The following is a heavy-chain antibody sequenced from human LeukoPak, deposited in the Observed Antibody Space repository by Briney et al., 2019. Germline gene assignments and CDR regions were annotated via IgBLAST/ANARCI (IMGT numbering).Heavy chain of an antibody. Sequence: ASVKVSCKASGYTFTGYYMHWVRQAPGQGLEWMGWINPNSGGTNYAQKFQGRVTMTRDTSISTAYMELSRLRSDDTAVYYCARDPGGVFFFSGRMTGTRGVDYWGQGTLVTVSS. CDR1: GYTFTGYY. J-gene: IGHJ4*02. V-gene: IGHV1-2*02. CDR3: ARDPGGVFFFSGRMTGTRGVDY. D-gene: IGHD1-7*01. CDR2: INPNSGGT.